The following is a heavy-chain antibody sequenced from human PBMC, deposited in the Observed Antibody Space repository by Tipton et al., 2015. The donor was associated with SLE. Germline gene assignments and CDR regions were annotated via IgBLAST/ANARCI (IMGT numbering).Heavy chain of an antibody. CDR1: GFAFSNHA. Sequence: SLRLSCAASGFAFSNHAMNWVRQAPGEGLEWVSTIGGGGTDTYYAESVKGRFTISRDNSKNTLNLQMSSLRAEDTAIYYCATAPLRHYMDVWGKGTTVTVSS. CDR3: ATAPLRHYMDV. CDR2: IGGGGTDT. J-gene: IGHJ6*03. V-gene: IGHV3-23*01. D-gene: IGHD3-3*01.